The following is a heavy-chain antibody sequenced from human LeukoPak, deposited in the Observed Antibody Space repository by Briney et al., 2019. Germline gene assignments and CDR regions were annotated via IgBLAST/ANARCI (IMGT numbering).Heavy chain of an antibody. CDR2: INSDGSST. CDR3: AREEYSYGYVHSDY. V-gene: IGHV3-74*01. Sequence: PGRSLRLSCAASGFTFSSYGMHWVRQAPGKGLVWVSRINSDGSSTSYADSVKGRFTISRDNAKNTLYLQMNSLRAEDTAVYYCAREEYSYGYVHSDYWGQGTLVTVSS. J-gene: IGHJ4*02. CDR1: GFTFSSYG. D-gene: IGHD5-18*01.